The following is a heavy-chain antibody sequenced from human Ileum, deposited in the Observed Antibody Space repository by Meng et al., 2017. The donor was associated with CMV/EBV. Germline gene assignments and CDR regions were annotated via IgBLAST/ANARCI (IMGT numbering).Heavy chain of an antibody. CDR1: RYTFRNSA. J-gene: IGHJ4*02. CDR3: ALWLGEHFDY. Sequence: LSCVGSRYTFRNSALHWVRQSPEKGLEWVATIDGPTTNTHYADSVKGRSLISRDNSRNTLYLQLTNLRADDSAKYYCALWLGEHFDYWGQGTLVTVSS. D-gene: IGHD3-10*01. V-gene: IGHV3-23*05. CDR2: IDGPTTNT.